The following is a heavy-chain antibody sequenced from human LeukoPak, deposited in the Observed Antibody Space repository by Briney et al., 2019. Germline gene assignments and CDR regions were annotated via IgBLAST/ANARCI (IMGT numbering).Heavy chain of an antibody. CDR2: INPNSGGT. CDR1: GYTFTGYY. CDR3: ARVLVAYYYYYMDV. V-gene: IGHV1-2*02. J-gene: IGHJ6*03. Sequence: GASVKVSCKASGYTFTGYYMHWVRQAPGQGPEWMGWINPNSGGTNYAQKFQGRVTMTRDTSISTAYMELSRLRSDDTAVYYCARVLVAYYYYYMDVWGKGTTVTVSS. D-gene: IGHD1-26*01.